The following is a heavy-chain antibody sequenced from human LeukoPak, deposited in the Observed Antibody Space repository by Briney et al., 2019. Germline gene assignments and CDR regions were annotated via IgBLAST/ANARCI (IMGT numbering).Heavy chain of an antibody. CDR3: ARDIGGSDYGDSRDAFDI. J-gene: IGHJ3*02. CDR2: TIPIFGTA. CDR1: GYTSTGYY. D-gene: IGHD4-17*01. V-gene: IGHV1-69*05. Sequence: SVKVSCKASGYTSTGYYMHWVRQAPGQGPEWMGGTIPIFGTANYAQRFQGRVTITTDESTRTAYMELSSLRSEDTAVYYCARDIGGSDYGDSRDAFDIWGQGTMVIVSS.